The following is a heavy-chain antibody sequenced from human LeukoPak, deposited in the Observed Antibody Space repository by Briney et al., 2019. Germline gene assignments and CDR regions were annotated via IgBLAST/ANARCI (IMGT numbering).Heavy chain of an antibody. D-gene: IGHD2-2*01. CDR2: IYYSGST. J-gene: IGHJ4*02. Sequence: SETLSLTCTVCGGSISSYYWSWIRQPPGKGLEWIGYIYYSGSTNYNPSLKSRVTISVDTSKNQFSLKLSSVTAADTAVYYCAREDCSSTSCYCLNWGQGTLVTVSS. CDR3: AREDCSSTSCYCLN. CDR1: GGSISSYY. V-gene: IGHV4-59*01.